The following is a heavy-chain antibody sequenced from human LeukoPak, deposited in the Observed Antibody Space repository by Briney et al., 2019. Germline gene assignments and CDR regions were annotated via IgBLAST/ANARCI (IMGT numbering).Heavy chain of an antibody. CDR2: ISSSGSTI. CDR1: EFTFGSYG. CDR3: ASPGGDYGDYDLGY. V-gene: IGHV3-48*04. J-gene: IGHJ4*02. Sequence: GGSLRLSCAASEFTFGSYGMSWVRQAPGKGLEWVSYISSSGSTIYYADSVKGRFTISRDNAKNSLYLQMNSLRAEDTAVYYCASPGGDYGDYDLGYWGQGTLVTVSS. D-gene: IGHD4-17*01.